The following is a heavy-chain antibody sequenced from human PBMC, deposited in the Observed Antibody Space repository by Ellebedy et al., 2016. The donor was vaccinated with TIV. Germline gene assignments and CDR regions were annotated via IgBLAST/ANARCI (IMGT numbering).Heavy chain of an antibody. CDR3: ARGVLSGY. D-gene: IGHD2/OR15-2a*01. J-gene: IGHJ4*02. CDR2: ISYDGGDE. CDR1: GFTFSSYA. Sequence: PGGSLRLSCAASGFTFSSYAMHWVRQAPGKGLEWVTVISYDGGDEYYADSVKGRFTISRDNSKNTLYLQMNSLRAEDTAVYYCARGVLSGYWGQGTLVTVSS. V-gene: IGHV3-30-3*01.